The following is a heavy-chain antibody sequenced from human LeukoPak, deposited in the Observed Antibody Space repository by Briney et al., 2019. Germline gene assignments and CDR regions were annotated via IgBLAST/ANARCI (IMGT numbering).Heavy chain of an antibody. J-gene: IGHJ4*02. CDR3: ARTMIVVSYYFDY. V-gene: IGHV3-53*01. CDR2: IYSGGST. D-gene: IGHD3-22*01. Sequence: PGGSLRLSCAASGFTVSSNYMSWVRQAPGKGLEWVSVIYSGGSTYYADSVKGRFTISRDNSKNTLYLQMNSLRAEDTAVYYCARTMIVVSYYFDYWGQGTLVTVSS. CDR1: GFTVSSNY.